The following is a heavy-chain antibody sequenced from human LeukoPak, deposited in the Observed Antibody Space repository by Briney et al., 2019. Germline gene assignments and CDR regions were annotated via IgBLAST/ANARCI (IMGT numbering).Heavy chain of an antibody. D-gene: IGHD4-17*01. CDR1: GFTFSSYS. V-gene: IGHV3-21*01. J-gene: IGHJ4*02. Sequence: GGSLRLSCAASGFTFSSYSMNWVRQAPGKGLAGVSSISSSSSYIYYADSVKGRFTISRDNAKNSLYLQMNSLRAEDTAVYYCARDTPGDYGNDYWSQGTLVTVSS. CDR2: ISSSSSYI. CDR3: ARDTPGDYGNDY.